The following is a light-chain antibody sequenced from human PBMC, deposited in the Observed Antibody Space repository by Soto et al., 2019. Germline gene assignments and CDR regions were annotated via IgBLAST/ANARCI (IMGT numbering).Light chain of an antibody. V-gene: IGKV1-27*01. CDR1: QGISHY. Sequence: DIQMTQSPSSLSASVGDRVTITCRATQGISHYLAWYQQRPGGVPKLLIHDASTLHSGVSSRFSGSGSGTDFTLTISSLQPEDVGTYYCQKYDNGPFTCGPGTQVDLK. CDR3: QKYDNGPFT. J-gene: IGKJ3*01. CDR2: DAS.